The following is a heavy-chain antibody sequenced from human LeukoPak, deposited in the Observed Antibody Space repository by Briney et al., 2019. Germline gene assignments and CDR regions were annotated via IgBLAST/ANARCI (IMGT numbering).Heavy chain of an antibody. D-gene: IGHD3-10*01. CDR2: MNPNSGNT. V-gene: IGHV1-8*01. CDR1: GYTFTSYD. J-gene: IGHJ4*02. Sequence: ASVKVSCKASGYTFTSYDTNWVRQATGQGLEWMGWMNPNSGNTGYAQKFQGRVTMTRNTSISTAYMELSSLRSEDTAVYYCARDPPRATMVRGAGGDYWGQGTLVTVSS. CDR3: ARDPPRATMVRGAGGDY.